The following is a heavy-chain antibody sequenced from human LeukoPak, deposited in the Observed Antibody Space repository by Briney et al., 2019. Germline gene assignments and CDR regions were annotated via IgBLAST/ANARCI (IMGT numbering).Heavy chain of an antibody. V-gene: IGHV1-2*02. Sequence: AAVKVSCMASGYTFTGYYMHWVRPAPGQGREWMGWINPNSGGTNYAQKFQGRVTMTRDTSISTAYMELSRLRSDDTAVYYCARDGELLWFGELLYIPYFDYWGQGTLVTVSS. CDR2: INPNSGGT. D-gene: IGHD3-10*01. CDR3: ARDGELLWFGELLYIPYFDY. CDR1: GYTFTGYY. J-gene: IGHJ4*02.